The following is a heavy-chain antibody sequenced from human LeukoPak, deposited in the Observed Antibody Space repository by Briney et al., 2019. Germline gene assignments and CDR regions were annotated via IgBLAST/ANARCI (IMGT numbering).Heavy chain of an antibody. D-gene: IGHD3-3*01. CDR3: AARFLQYRPFPNWFDP. CDR1: GFTFSNSA. Sequence: GASVKVSCKASGFTFSNSAVQWVRQARGQRLEWIGWIVVGSGNTNYAQKFQERVTITRDRSTSTAYMELSSLRSEDTAVYYCAARFLQYRPFPNWFDPWGQGTLVTVSS. V-gene: IGHV1-58*01. J-gene: IGHJ5*02. CDR2: IVVGSGNT.